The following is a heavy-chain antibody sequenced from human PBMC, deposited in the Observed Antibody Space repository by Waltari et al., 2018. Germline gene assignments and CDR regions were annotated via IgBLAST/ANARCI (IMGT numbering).Heavy chain of an antibody. Sequence: EVQLVESGGGLVQPGGSLRLSCAASGFTFSSYWMHWVRQAPGKGLVWVSRINREGSSTSYADSGKGRFTIARDNAKNTLYLQMNSLRAEDTAVYYCAREVRGGWFDPWGQGTLVTVSS. CDR3: AREVRGGWFDP. V-gene: IGHV3-74*01. J-gene: IGHJ5*02. CDR2: INREGSST. CDR1: GFTFSSYW.